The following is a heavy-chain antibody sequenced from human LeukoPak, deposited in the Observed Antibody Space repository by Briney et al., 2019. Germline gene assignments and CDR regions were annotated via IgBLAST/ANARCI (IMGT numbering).Heavy chain of an antibody. V-gene: IGHV3-30*02. CDR1: GFTFSSYD. D-gene: IGHD4-17*01. CDR3: AKDNYDYGDSGGGDY. CDR2: IRYDGSNK. J-gene: IGHJ4*02. Sequence: GGSLRLSCAASGFTFSSYDMHWVRQAPGKGLEWVAFIRYDGSNKYYADSVKGRFTISRDNSKNTLYLQMNSLRAEDTAVYYCAKDNYDYGDSGGGDYWGQGTLVTVSS.